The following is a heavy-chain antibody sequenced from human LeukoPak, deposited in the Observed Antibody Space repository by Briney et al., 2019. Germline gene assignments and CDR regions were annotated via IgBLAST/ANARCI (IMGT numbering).Heavy chain of an antibody. D-gene: IGHD2-15*01. V-gene: IGHV3-23*01. CDR1: GFPFTTYA. Sequence: GGSLRLSCAASGFPFTTYAMSWVRQAPGKGLEWVSAISGSDGGTHYADSVKGRFTSSRDNSNDTLYLQMNSLRADDTAVYYCVFQVQGVVEWGQGTLVTVSS. CDR2: ISGSDGGT. J-gene: IGHJ4*02. CDR3: VFQVQGVVE.